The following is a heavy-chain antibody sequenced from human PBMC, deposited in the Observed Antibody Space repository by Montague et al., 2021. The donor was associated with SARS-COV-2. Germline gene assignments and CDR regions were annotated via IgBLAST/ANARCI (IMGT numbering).Heavy chain of an antibody. D-gene: IGHD3-10*01. CDR1: GDSINSSNYY. J-gene: IGHJ6*02. CDR2: MYYSGST. Sequence: SETLSLTCTVSGDSINSSNYYWGWIRQPPGKGLEWIGNMYYSGSTYYNPSLKSRVTISIDTSKNQFSLKLSSVTAADTAVYYCARDDIVLQGVTKGMDVWGQGTTVTVSS. CDR3: ARDDIVLQGVTKGMDV. V-gene: IGHV4-39*07.